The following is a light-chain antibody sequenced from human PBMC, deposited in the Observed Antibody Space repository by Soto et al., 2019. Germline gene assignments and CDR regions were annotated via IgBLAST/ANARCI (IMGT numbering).Light chain of an antibody. CDR2: SNN. Sequence: QSVLTQPPSASGTPGQRVTISCSGSSSNIGSNTVNWYQQLPGTAPKLLIYSNNQRPSGVPDRFSGSKSGTSASLAISGLQSEDEDDYYCAAWDDSLNRYVFGNATNDT. J-gene: IGLJ1*01. CDR3: AAWDDSLNRYV. V-gene: IGLV1-44*01. CDR1: SSNIGSNT.